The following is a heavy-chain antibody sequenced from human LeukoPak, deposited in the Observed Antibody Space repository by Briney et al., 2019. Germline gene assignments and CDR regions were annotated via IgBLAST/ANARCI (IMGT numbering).Heavy chain of an antibody. V-gene: IGHV4-59*12. CDR2: IYYSGST. J-gene: IGHJ3*02. CDR1: GGSISSYY. CDR3: AKDLPRGDAFDI. Sequence: SETLSLTCTVSGGSISSYYWSWIRQPPGKGLEWIGYIYYSGSTNYNPSLKSRVTISVDTSKNQFSLKLSSVTAADTAVYYCAKDLPRGDAFDIWGQGTMVTVSS.